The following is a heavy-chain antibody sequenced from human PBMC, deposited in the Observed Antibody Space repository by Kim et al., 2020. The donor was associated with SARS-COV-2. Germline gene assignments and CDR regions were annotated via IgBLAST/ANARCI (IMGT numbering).Heavy chain of an antibody. Sequence: GGSLRLSCAASGFTFSSYAMHWVRQAPGKGLEWVAVISYDGSNKYYADSVKGRFTISRDNSKNTLYLQMNSLRAEDTAVYYCARDLGNYGPYGSGSYSAYWGQGTLVTVSS. V-gene: IGHV3-30*04. J-gene: IGHJ4*02. CDR3: ARDLGNYGPYGSGSYSAY. CDR2: ISYDGSNK. D-gene: IGHD3-10*01. CDR1: GFTFSSYA.